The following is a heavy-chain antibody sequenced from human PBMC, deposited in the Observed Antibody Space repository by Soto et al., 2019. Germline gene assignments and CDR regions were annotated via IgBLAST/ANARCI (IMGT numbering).Heavy chain of an antibody. V-gene: IGHV3-30*18. CDR3: AKDSSGWVDY. D-gene: IGHD6-19*01. CDR2: ISYDGSNK. CDR1: GFTFSSYG. Sequence: QVQLVESGGGVVQPGRSLRLSCAASGFTFSSYGMHWVRQAPGKGLEWVAVISYDGSNKYYADSVKGRFTISRDNSKNTLYLKMNSLRAEDTAVYYCAKDSSGWVDYWGQGTLVTVSS. J-gene: IGHJ4*02.